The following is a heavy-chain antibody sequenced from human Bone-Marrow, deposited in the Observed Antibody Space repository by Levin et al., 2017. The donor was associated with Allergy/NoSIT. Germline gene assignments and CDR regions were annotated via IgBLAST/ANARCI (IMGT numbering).Heavy chain of an antibody. D-gene: IGHD6-19*01. CDR2: IYSGGST. Sequence: GGSLRLSCAASGFTVSSNYMSWVRQAPGKGLEWVSVIYSGGSTYYADSVKGRFTISRDNSKNTLYLQMNSLRAEDTAVYYCASALSTQWLVGASYDYGMDVWGQGTTVTVSS. CDR1: GFTVSSNY. V-gene: IGHV3-53*01. CDR3: ASALSTQWLVGASYDYGMDV. J-gene: IGHJ6*02.